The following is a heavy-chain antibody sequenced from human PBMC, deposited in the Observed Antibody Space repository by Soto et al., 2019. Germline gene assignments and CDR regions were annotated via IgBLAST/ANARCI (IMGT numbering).Heavy chain of an antibody. J-gene: IGHJ4*02. D-gene: IGHD2-15*01. CDR3: ARVGPLVAATPPGL. CDR2: ISYDGSNK. CDR1: GFTFSSYA. V-gene: IGHV3-30-3*01. Sequence: QVQLVESGGGVVQPGRSLRLSCAASGFTFSSYAMHWVRQAPGKGLEWVAVISYDGSNKYYADSVKGRFTISRDNSKNTLYLQMNSRRAEDTAVYYCARVGPLVAATPPGLWGQGTLVTVSS.